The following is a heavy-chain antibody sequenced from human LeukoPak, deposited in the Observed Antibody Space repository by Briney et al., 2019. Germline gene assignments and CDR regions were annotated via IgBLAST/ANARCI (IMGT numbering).Heavy chain of an antibody. V-gene: IGHV1-46*01. D-gene: IGHD2-21*02. CDR1: GYTFTSYY. Sequence: ASVKVSCKASGYTFTSYYMHWVRQAPGQGLEWMGIINPSGGSTSYAQKFQGRVTMTRDTSTSTVYMELSSLRSEDTAVYYCARTYCGGDCYSSPLFYYYYYMDVWGKGTTVTVSS. J-gene: IGHJ6*03. CDR3: ARTYCGGDCYSSPLFYYYYYMDV. CDR2: INPSGGST.